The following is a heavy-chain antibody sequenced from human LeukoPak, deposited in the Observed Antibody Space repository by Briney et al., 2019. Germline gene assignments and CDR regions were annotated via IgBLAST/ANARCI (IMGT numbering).Heavy chain of an antibody. CDR3: ARRTYYDSGGYYYDF. D-gene: IGHD3-22*01. CDR2: IYPDDSET. J-gene: IGHJ4*02. Sequence: GGSLKSSCNGSGYIFTNYWIVWVRQMPGKGREWMGIIYPDDSETKYSPTFQAQVTISANKSFSTAYLQWSSQKASDTAMYYCARRTYYDSGGYYYDFWGQGTLVTVSS. CDR1: GYIFTNYW. V-gene: IGHV5-51*01.